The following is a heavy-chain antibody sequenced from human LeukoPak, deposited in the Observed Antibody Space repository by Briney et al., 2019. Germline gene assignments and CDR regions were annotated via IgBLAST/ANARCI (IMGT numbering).Heavy chain of an antibody. CDR2: INTNSGGT. D-gene: IGHD6-13*01. CDR3: ARDVAISVRPYSSSFYGMDV. Sequence: ASVKVSCKASGYTFTGYYMHWVRQAPGQGLEWVGWINTNSGGTNYAQKFQGRVTMTRDTSISTAYMELSRLRAVDTAVYYCARDVAISVRPYSSSFYGMDVWGQGTTVTVSS. CDR1: GYTFTGYY. J-gene: IGHJ6*02. V-gene: IGHV1-2*02.